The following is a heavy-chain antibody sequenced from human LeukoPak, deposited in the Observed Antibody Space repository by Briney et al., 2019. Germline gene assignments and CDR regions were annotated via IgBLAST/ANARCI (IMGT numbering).Heavy chain of an antibody. Sequence: PGGSLRLSCAASGFTFSSYAMHWVRQAPGKGLEYVSAISSNGGSTYYANSVKGRFTISRDNSKNTLYLQMGSLRAEDMAVYYCAKGSGNPPLDYWGQGTLVTVSS. V-gene: IGHV3-64*01. CDR3: AKGSGNPPLDY. CDR2: ISSNGGST. D-gene: IGHD4-23*01. J-gene: IGHJ4*02. CDR1: GFTFSSYA.